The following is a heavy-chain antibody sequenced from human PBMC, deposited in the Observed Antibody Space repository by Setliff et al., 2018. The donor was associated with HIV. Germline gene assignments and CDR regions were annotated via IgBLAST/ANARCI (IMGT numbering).Heavy chain of an antibody. V-gene: IGHV1-2*06. CDR1: GYTFTGYY. D-gene: IGHD3-3*01. CDR3: ARLPFITIFGVLNGDDGFDI. J-gene: IGHJ3*02. Sequence: ASVKVSCKASGYTFTGYYMHWVRQAPGQGPEWLGRINPKSGGTRYAQKFQGRVSMARDTAISTAYMELSRLRSDDSAVYYCARLPFITIFGVLNGDDGFDIWGQGTMVTVS. CDR2: INPKSGGT.